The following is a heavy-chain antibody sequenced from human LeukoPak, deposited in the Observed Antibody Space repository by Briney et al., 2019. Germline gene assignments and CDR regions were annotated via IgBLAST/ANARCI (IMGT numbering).Heavy chain of an antibody. CDR1: GDSISSSTCN. CDR3: ATSDDYVWGSYHH. CDR2: ISQSGNS. J-gene: IGHJ4*02. Sequence: SQTLSLTCKVSGDSISSSTCNWSWIRQPPGKGLEWIGYISQSGNSYFTPSLKSRATISVDRSKNHFSLTLISVTAADTAVYYCATSDDYVWGSYHHWGQGTLVTVSS. V-gene: IGHV4-30-2*01. D-gene: IGHD3-16*02.